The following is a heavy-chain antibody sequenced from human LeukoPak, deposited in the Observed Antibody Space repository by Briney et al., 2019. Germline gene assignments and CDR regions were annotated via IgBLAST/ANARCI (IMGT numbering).Heavy chain of an antibody. CDR1: GGSISSTNNY. J-gene: IGHJ4*02. Sequence: PLETLSLTCTVSGGSISSTNNYWGWIRQPPGKGLEWIGTISYSGGTYYNPSLKSRVTISIDTSKTQFSLKLSSVTATDTAVYYCARHFDYWGQGTLVTVSS. CDR2: ISYSGGT. V-gene: IGHV4-39*01. CDR3: ARHFDY.